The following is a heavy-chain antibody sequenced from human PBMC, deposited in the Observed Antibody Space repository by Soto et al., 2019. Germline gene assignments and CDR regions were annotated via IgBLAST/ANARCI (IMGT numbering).Heavy chain of an antibody. CDR1: GFTFSSYA. Sequence: GGSLRLCCAVSGFTFSSYAMSWVRQAPGKGLEWVSAISGSGISKYYADSVKGRFTISRDTSKSTLYLQMNSLRAEDAAVYYCAKSPGSGWAYYYYGMDVWGQGTTVTVSS. J-gene: IGHJ6*02. V-gene: IGHV3-23*01. D-gene: IGHD6-19*01. CDR2: ISGSGISK. CDR3: AKSPGSGWAYYYYGMDV.